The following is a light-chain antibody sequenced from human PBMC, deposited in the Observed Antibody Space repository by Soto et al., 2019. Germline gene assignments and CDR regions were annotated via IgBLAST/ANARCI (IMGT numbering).Light chain of an antibody. V-gene: IGLV2-14*01. CDR1: SSDVGGYNY. Sequence: QSVLTQPASVSGSPGQSITISCTGTSSDVGGYNYVSWYQQHPGKAPKLMIYEVSNRPSGVSNRFSGSKSGTTASLTISGHQAEDEADYYCSSSTSSDTLLFGGGTKLTVL. CDR2: EVS. CDR3: SSSTSSDTLL. J-gene: IGLJ2*01.